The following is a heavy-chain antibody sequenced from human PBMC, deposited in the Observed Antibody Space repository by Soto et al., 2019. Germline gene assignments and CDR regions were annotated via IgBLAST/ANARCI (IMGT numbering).Heavy chain of an antibody. CDR1: GGSISSRGYY. J-gene: IGHJ5*02. V-gene: IGHV4-39*01. Sequence: QLQLQESGPGLVKPSETLSLTCTVSGGSISSRGYYWGWIRQPPGKGLEWIGTIYYSGSTYYNPSLNSRVTISVDTSKNQFSLKLSSVTAAHTAVYRCATSNWFDPWGQGTLVTVSS. CDR2: IYYSGST. CDR3: ATSNWFDP.